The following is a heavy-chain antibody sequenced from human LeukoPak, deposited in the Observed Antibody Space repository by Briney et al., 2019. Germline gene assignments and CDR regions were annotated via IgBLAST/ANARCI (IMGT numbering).Heavy chain of an antibody. J-gene: IGHJ3*02. D-gene: IGHD3-16*01. CDR2: IYHSGST. V-gene: IGHV4-61*02. CDR3: ARDMISHPIDI. Sequence: SQTLSLTCTVSGVSITSGTYYWTWIRQPAGKGLEWIGSIYHSGSTYYNPSLKSRVTISVDTSKNQFSLKLSSVTAADTAVYYCARDMISHPIDIWGQGTMVTVSS. CDR1: GVSITSGTYY.